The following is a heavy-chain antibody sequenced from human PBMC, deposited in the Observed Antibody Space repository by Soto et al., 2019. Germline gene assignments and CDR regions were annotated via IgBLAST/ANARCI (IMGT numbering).Heavy chain of an antibody. CDR2: INPSGGST. D-gene: IGHD5-18*01. Sequence: ASVKVSCKVSGYTLTELSMHWVRQAPGQGLEWMGIINPSGGSTSYAQKFQGRVTMTRDTSTSTVYMELSSLRSEDTAMYYCARDLFRYSNYYYGMDVWGQGTTVTVSS. CDR3: ARDLFRYSNYYYGMDV. CDR1: GYTLTELS. V-gene: IGHV1-46*01. J-gene: IGHJ6*02.